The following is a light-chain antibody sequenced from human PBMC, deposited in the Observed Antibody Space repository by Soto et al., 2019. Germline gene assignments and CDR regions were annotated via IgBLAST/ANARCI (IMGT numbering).Light chain of an antibody. CDR3: ASWDDSLSGYV. J-gene: IGLJ1*01. Sequence: QSALTQPPSASGNPGQRLTISCSGSTSNILRNYVYWYRQLPGTAPRLLISMNDQRPSGVPDRFSGSKSGTSASLAISGLRSEDEADYYCASWDDSLSGYVFGTGTKVTV. CDR2: MND. CDR1: TSNILRNY. V-gene: IGLV1-47*01.